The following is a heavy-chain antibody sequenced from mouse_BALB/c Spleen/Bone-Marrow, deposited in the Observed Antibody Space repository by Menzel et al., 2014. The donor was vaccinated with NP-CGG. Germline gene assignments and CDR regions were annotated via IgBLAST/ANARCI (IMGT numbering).Heavy chain of an antibody. CDR1: GFTFSNYG. J-gene: IGHJ4*01. D-gene: IGHD1-3*01. CDR3: ARLTPDYAMDY. V-gene: IGHV5-6*01. CDR2: ISSGGSYT. Sequence: EVKLMESGGDLVKPGGSLKLSCVASGFTFSNYGMSWVRQTPDKRLEWVATISSGGSYTYFPDSVKGRFTISRDNAKNTLYLQMNSLKSEDAAMYYCARLTPDYAMDYWGQGTSVTVSS.